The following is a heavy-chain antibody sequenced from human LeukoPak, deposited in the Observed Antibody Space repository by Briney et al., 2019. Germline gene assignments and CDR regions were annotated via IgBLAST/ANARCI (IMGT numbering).Heavy chain of an antibody. V-gene: IGHV1-18*01. CDR2: ISAYNGNT. CDR1: GYTFTSYG. Sequence: ASVKVSCKASGYTFTSYGISWVRQAPGQGLEWMGWISAYNGNTNYAQKLQGRVTMTTDTSTSTAYMELRSLRSDDTAVYYCARQIGYQLLLGQGWFDPWGQGTLVTVSS. D-gene: IGHD2-2*01. CDR3: ARQIGYQLLLGQGWFDP. J-gene: IGHJ5*02.